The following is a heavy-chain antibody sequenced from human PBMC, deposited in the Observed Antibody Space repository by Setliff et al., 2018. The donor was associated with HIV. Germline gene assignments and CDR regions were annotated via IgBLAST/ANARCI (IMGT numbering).Heavy chain of an antibody. Sequence: PSQTLSLTCAVSGGSISIAGYYWSWIRQHPGKGLEWIGYIYYSGSTYYNPSLKSRLTISVDTSKMQFSLTVTSMTAADTAVYYCARVRTGDRSFDFWGQGTLVTVSS. J-gene: IGHJ4*02. CDR2: IYYSGST. V-gene: IGHV4-31*02. CDR3: ARVRTGDRSFDF. D-gene: IGHD1-1*01. CDR1: GGSISIAGYY.